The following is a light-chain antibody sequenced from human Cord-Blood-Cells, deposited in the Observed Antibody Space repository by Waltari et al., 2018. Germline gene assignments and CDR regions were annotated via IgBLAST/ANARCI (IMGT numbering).Light chain of an antibody. Sequence: EIVMTQSPATLSVSPGERATHSCRASQSVSSNLAWYQQKPGQAPRLLIYGASTRATGIPARFSGSWSGTEFTLTISSLQSEDFAVYYCQQYNNWPRTFGQGTKVEIK. J-gene: IGKJ1*01. CDR1: QSVSSN. V-gene: IGKV3-15*01. CDR2: GAS. CDR3: QQYNNWPRT.